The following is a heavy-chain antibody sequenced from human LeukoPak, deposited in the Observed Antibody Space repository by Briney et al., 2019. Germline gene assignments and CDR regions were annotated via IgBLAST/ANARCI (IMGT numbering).Heavy chain of an antibody. D-gene: IGHD2-21*02. J-gene: IGHJ4*02. Sequence: ASVKVSCKASGYTFTGYYMHWVRQAPGQGLEWMGWINPNSGGTNYAQKFQGRVTMTRDTSISTAYMELSRLKSDDTAVYYCARDSELACGGDCYPDYWGQGTLVTVSS. V-gene: IGHV1-2*02. CDR3: ARDSELACGGDCYPDY. CDR1: GYTFTGYY. CDR2: INPNSGGT.